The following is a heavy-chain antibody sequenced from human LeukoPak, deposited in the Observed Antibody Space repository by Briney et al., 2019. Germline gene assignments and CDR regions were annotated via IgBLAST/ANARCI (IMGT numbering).Heavy chain of an antibody. CDR2: ISSSSSYI. J-gene: IGHJ4*02. V-gene: IGHV3-21*01. Sequence: GGSLRLSCAASGFTFSIYSMNWVRQAPGKGLEWVSSISSSSSYISYADLVKGRFTISRDDAKNSLYLQMNSLRAEDTAVYHCARPSYYYDSSDYYCPFDYWGQGTLVTVSS. CDR3: ARPSYYYDSSDYYCPFDY. D-gene: IGHD3-22*01. CDR1: GFTFSIYS.